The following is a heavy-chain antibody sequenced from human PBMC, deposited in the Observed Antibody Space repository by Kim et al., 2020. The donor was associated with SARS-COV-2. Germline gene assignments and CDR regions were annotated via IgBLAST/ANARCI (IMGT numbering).Heavy chain of an antibody. Sequence: GGSLRLSCAASGFSLTGYSLNWVRQAPGKGLEWISFMLKNENIFYADSVKGRFTISRDDDTNSLYLQMNSLRDEDTAVYYCARDGVGVGPGDAFDLWGQGTMFTVSS. CDR2: MLKNENI. V-gene: IGHV3-48*02. CDR1: GFSLTGYS. D-gene: IGHD1-26*01. CDR3: ARDGVGVGPGDAFDL. J-gene: IGHJ3*01.